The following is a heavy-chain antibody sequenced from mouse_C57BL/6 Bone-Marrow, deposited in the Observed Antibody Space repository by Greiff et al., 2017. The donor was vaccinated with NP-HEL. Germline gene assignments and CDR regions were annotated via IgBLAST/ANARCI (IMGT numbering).Heavy chain of an antibody. CDR2: IWSGGST. V-gene: IGHV2-2*01. CDR3: ARNYYYGSSYGFAY. J-gene: IGHJ3*01. CDR1: GFSLTSYG. Sequence: VMLLESGPGLVQPSQSLSITCTVSGFSLTSYGVHWVRQSPGKGLVWLGVIWSGGSTDYYAAFISRLSISKDNSKSQVFFKMNSLQADDTAIYYCARNYYYGSSYGFAYWGQGTLVTVSA. D-gene: IGHD1-1*01.